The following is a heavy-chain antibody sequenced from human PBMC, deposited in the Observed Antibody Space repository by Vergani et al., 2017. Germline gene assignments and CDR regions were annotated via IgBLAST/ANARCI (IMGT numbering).Heavy chain of an antibody. V-gene: IGHV4-59*01. CDR2: IYYSGST. Sequence: QVQLQESGPGLVKPSETLSLTCTVSGGSISSYYWRWIRQPPGKGLEWIGYIYYSGSTNYNPSLKSRVTISVDTSKNQFSLKLSSVTAADTAVYYCARSWGGFDFDYWGQGTLVTVSS. D-gene: IGHD3-16*01. J-gene: IGHJ4*02. CDR3: ARSWGGFDFDY. CDR1: GGSISSYY.